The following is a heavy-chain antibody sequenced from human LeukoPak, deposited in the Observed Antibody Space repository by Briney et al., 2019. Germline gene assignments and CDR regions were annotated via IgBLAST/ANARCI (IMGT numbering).Heavy chain of an antibody. CDR3: ARDGASWRASLITFYYDAMDV. V-gene: IGHV1-18*01. CDR1: GYTFINYG. CDR2: ISVYNGDT. J-gene: IGHJ6*02. Sequence: ASVKVSCKASGYTFINYGISWVRQAPGQGLEWMGWISVYNGDTNYEQKFQGRVTMTTDTSTNTAYMELRSLRSDDTAVYYCARDGASWRASLITFYYDAMDVWGQGTTVTVSS. D-gene: IGHD2/OR15-2a*01.